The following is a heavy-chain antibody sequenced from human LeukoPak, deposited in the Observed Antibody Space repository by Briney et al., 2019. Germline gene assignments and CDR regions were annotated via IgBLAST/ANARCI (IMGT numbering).Heavy chain of an antibody. Sequence: GSSVKVSCKASGGTFSSYAISWVRQAPGQGLEWMGRIIPILGIANYAQKFQGRVTITADKSTSTAYMELSSLRSEDTAVYYCARDNPSRRYCSSTSCHNWFDPWGQGTLVPVSS. CDR2: IIPILGIA. CDR1: GGTFSSYA. V-gene: IGHV1-69*04. D-gene: IGHD2-2*01. J-gene: IGHJ5*02. CDR3: ARDNPSRRYCSSTSCHNWFDP.